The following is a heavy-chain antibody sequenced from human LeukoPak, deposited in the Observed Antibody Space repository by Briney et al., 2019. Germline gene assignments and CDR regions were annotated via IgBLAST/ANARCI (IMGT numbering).Heavy chain of an antibody. V-gene: IGHV1-2*02. D-gene: IGHD1-1*01. CDR1: GYTFTGHY. J-gene: IGHJ4*02. CDR2: INANSGDT. CDR3: ARGPTMTTDY. Sequence: ASVKVSCKASGYTFTGHYMHWVRQAPGQGLEWMGWINANSGDTNYAQSFQGRVTMTRDTSISTAYMELSRLRSDDTAVYYCARGPTMTTDYWGQGTLVTVSS.